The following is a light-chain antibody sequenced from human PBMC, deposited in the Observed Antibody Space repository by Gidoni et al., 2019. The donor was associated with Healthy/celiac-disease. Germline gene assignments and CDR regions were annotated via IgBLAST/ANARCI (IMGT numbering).Light chain of an antibody. CDR2: AAS. CDR3: QQSYSTPYT. J-gene: IGKJ2*01. CDR1: QSISSY. V-gene: IGKV1-39*01. Sequence: DIQLTQSPSTLSASVGDRVTITCRASQSISSYLEWCQQKPGKAPKLLIYAASSLQGGVPSRFSGSGSGTDFTRTISSLQPEDFATYYCQQSYSTPYTLXXXTKLEIK.